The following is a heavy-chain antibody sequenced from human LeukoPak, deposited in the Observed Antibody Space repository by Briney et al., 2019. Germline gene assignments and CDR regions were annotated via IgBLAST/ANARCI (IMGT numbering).Heavy chain of an antibody. V-gene: IGHV3-23*01. J-gene: IGHJ4*02. D-gene: IGHD1-26*01. Sequence: RGSLRLSCAASGFTFSSYAMSWVRQASGKGLEWVSAISGSGGSTYYADSVKGRFTISRDNSKNTLYLQMNSLRAEDTAVYYCAKNIVGATGIDYWGQGTLVTVSS. CDR3: AKNIVGATGIDY. CDR2: ISGSGGST. CDR1: GFTFSSYA.